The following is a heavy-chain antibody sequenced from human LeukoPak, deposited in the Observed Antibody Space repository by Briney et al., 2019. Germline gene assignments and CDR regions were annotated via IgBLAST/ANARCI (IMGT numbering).Heavy chain of an antibody. CDR3: ARRGSAADFDY. Sequence: GGSLRLSCAASGFTFDDYGMSWVRQAPGKGLEWVAVISYDGSNKYYADSVRGRFTISRDNSKNTLYLQMNSLRAEDTAVYFCARRGSAADFDYWGQGTLVTVSS. J-gene: IGHJ4*02. D-gene: IGHD2-2*01. V-gene: IGHV3-30*03. CDR2: ISYDGSNK. CDR1: GFTFDDYG.